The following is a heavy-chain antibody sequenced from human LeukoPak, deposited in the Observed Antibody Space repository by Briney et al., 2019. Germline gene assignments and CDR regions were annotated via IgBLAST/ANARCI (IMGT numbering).Heavy chain of an antibody. J-gene: IGHJ4*02. CDR3: AKVFGGWSDY. CDR1: GFSFSSYW. Sequence: GGSLRLSCAASGFSFSSYWMSWMRQAPGKGLEWVANIKFDGNEEYYVDSVKGRFTISRDNAKNSLYLQLNSLRVEDTAVYYCAKVFGGWSDYWGQGTLVTVSS. CDR2: IKFDGNEE. D-gene: IGHD6-19*01. V-gene: IGHV3-7*03.